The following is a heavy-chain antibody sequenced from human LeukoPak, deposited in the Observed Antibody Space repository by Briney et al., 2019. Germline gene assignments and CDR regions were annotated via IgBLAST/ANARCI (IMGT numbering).Heavy chain of an antibody. J-gene: IGHJ3*02. D-gene: IGHD2-21*02. CDR3: ARHRTYCGGDCYSYAFDI. V-gene: IGHV5-51*01. CDR2: IYPGDSDI. Sequence: GESLKISCKGSGYRFSNYWIGWVRHMPGKGLEWMGMIYPGDSDIRYSPSFQGQVTISADKSISTAYLQWSSLKASDTAMYYCARHRTYCGGDCYSYAFDIWGQGTMVTVSS. CDR1: GYRFSNYW.